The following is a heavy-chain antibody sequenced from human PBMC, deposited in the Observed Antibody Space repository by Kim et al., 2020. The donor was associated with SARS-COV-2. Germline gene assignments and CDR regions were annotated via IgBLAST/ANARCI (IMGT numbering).Heavy chain of an antibody. CDR2: IYHSGST. Sequence: SETLSLTCTVSGYSISSGYYWGWIRQPPGKGLEWIGSIYHSGSTYYNPSLKSRVTISVDTSKNQFSLKLSSVTAADTAVYYCARLDLVGATRFSSYWGQGTLVTVSS. J-gene: IGHJ4*02. D-gene: IGHD1-26*01. CDR3: ARLDLVGATRFSSY. V-gene: IGHV4-38-2*02. CDR1: GYSISSGYY.